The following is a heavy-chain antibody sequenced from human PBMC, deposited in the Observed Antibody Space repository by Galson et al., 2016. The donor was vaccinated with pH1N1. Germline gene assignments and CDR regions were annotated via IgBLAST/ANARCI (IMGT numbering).Heavy chain of an antibody. Sequence: SLRLSCAASGFTFHDYGMHWVRQASGKGLEWVSGISWNSGTVDYAESVKGRFTISRDNGKNSLYLQMNSLRAEDTALYYCAKARTGGSYHFDYWGQGTLVTVSS. CDR1: GFTFHDYG. D-gene: IGHD6-19*01. V-gene: IGHV3-9*01. CDR3: AKARTGGSYHFDY. CDR2: ISWNSGTV. J-gene: IGHJ4*02.